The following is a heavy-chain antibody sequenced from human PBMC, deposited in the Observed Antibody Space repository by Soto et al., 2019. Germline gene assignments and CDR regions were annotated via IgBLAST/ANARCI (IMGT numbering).Heavy chain of an antibody. CDR2: IWYDGSNK. CDR1: GFTSSSYG. J-gene: IGHJ4*02. D-gene: IGHD3-22*01. CDR3: ARDRRPYYYDSSGFDY. V-gene: IGHV3-33*01. Sequence: GGSLRLSCAASGFTSSSYGMHWVRQAPGKGLEWVAVIWYDGSNKYYADSVKGRFTISRDNSKNTLYLQMNSLRAEDTAVYYCARDRRPYYYDSSGFDYWGQGTLVTVSS.